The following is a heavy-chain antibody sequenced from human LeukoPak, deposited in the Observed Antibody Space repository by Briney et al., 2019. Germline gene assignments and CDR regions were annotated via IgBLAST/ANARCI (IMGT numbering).Heavy chain of an antibody. D-gene: IGHD5-24*01. CDR2: IIPIFGTA. J-gene: IGHJ5*02. V-gene: IGHV1-69*05. CDR3: ARGRVEMATIRVNWFDP. Sequence: SVKVSCKASGGTFSSYAISWVRQAPGQGLEWMGRIIPIFGTANYAQKFQGRVTITTDESTSTAYMELSSLRSEDTAVYYCARGRVEMATIRVNWFDPWGQGTLVTVSS. CDR1: GGTFSSYA.